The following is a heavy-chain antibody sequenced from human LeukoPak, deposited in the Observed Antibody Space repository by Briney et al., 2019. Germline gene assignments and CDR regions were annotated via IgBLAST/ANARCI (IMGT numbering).Heavy chain of an antibody. V-gene: IGHV3-64*01. CDR3: AREVTSVGSTRFDS. CDR2: ISSNGGGT. J-gene: IGHJ4*02. CDR1: GFTFTSYA. D-gene: IGHD4-17*01. Sequence: PGGSLRLSCAASGFTFTSYAMHWVRQAPGKGLEYVSAISSNGGGTYYANSVKGRFTISRNNSKNTLYLQMNSLRAEDTAVYYCAREVTSVGSTRFDSWGQGTLVTVSS.